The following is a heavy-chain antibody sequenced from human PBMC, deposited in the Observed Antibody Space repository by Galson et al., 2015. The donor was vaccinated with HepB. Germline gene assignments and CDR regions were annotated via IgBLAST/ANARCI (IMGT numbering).Heavy chain of an antibody. V-gene: IGHV3-21*01. J-gene: IGHJ6*01. CDR2: ITSSDSNI. CDR3: TRVDLGPFTYNFWRGPP. D-gene: IGHD3-3*01. Sequence: SLRLSCAASGFTFSNSTMNWVRQAPGNGLEWVSSITSSDSNIFYADAVKGRFSLSRDNAKNSLYLQMNSLRAVDTPVYYCTRVDLGPFTYNFWRGPPWGQGTTVGVSA. CDR1: GFTFSNST.